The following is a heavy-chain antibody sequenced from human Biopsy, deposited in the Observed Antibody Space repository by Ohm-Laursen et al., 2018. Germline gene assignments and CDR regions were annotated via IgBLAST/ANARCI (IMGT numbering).Heavy chain of an antibody. Sequence: GTLSLTCNVSGDSISSYYWTWIRQPPGKGLEWIGDVYYSGSTNRNPSLKSRVTILVDTSKNQFSLKLNSVTAADTAVYYCGRREVVITHDAFDTWGQGTMVTVSS. D-gene: IGHD3-22*01. CDR3: GRREVVITHDAFDT. J-gene: IGHJ3*02. V-gene: IGHV4-59*08. CDR2: VYYSGST. CDR1: GDSISSYY.